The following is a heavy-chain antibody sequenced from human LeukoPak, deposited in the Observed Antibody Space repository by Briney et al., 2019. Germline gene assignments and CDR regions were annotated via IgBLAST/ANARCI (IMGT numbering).Heavy chain of an antibody. Sequence: SETLSLTCTVSGGSISSGGYYWSWIRQHPGKGLEWIGYIYYSGSTYYNPSLKSRVTISVDTSKNQFSLELSSVTAADTAVYYCARDKVDPYYYDSSGYYVYDYYYYYGMDVWGQGTTVTVSS. CDR3: ARDKVDPYYYDSSGYYVYDYYYYYGMDV. V-gene: IGHV4-31*03. D-gene: IGHD3-22*01. CDR2: IYYSGST. CDR1: GGSISSGGYY. J-gene: IGHJ6*02.